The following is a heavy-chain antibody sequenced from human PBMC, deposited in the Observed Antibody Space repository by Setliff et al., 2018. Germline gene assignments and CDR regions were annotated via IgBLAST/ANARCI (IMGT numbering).Heavy chain of an antibody. Sequence: SETLSLTCAVSGYSISSGYYWGWIRQPPGKGLEWIGSIYHSGSTYYNPSLKSRVTISXXXSKXQXXXXXXXXXXXXTAVYYCARKYSSSRYWTWIYYFDYWGQGTLVTVSS. CDR1: GYSISSGYY. J-gene: IGHJ4*02. V-gene: IGHV4-38-2*01. CDR2: IYHSGST. D-gene: IGHD6-13*01. CDR3: ARKYSSSRYWTWIYYFDY.